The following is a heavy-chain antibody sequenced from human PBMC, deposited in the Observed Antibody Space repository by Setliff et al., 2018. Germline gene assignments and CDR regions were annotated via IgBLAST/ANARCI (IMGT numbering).Heavy chain of an antibody. J-gene: IGHJ4*02. D-gene: IGHD3-16*01. CDR2: ISGSGSSA. V-gene: IGHV3-23*01. CDR3: ARDGGEY. CDR1: GFTFSTYA. Sequence: GGSLRLSCAASGFTFSTYAVSWVRQAPGKGLEWVSSISGSGSSAYYADSVKGRFTISRDNPKNTLFLQMNSLRAEDTAVYYCARDGGEYWGQGTLVTVSS.